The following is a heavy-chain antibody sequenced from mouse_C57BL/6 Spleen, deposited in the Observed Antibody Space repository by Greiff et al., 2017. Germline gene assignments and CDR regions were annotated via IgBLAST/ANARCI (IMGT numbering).Heavy chain of an antibody. Sequence: QVQLQQPGAELVRPGSSVKLSCKASGYTFTSYWMHWVKQRPIQGLEWIGNIDPSDSETHYNQKFKDKATLTVDKSSSTAYMQLSSLTSEDSAVYYCARRGSRYAMDYWGQGTSVTVSS. J-gene: IGHJ4*01. CDR3: ARRGSRYAMDY. D-gene: IGHD1-3*01. V-gene: IGHV1-52*01. CDR1: GYTFTSYW. CDR2: IDPSDSET.